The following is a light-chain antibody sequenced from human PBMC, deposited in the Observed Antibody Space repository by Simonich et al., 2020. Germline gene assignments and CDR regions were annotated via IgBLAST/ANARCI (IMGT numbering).Light chain of an antibody. J-gene: IGLJ3*02. V-gene: IGLV2-14*01. CDR1: RSDVCVYTY. CDR2: DGS. CDR3: SSYTSSSTWV. Sequence: QSALTQPASVSGSPGQSITISCPGTRSDVCVYTYVSWYQQPPGKAPKIIIYDGSKRTSGVSNLFSGSKSGNTASLTISGLQAEDEADYYCSSYTSSSTWVFGGGTKLTVL.